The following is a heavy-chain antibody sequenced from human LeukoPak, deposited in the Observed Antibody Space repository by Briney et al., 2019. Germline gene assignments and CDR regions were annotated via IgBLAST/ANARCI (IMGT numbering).Heavy chain of an antibody. CDR1: GFTFSSYG. V-gene: IGHV3-49*04. D-gene: IGHD6-13*01. J-gene: IGHJ4*02. Sequence: PGGSLRLSCAASGFTFSSYGMHWVRQAPGEGLEWVGFIRNKFYGGTTEIAASVKGRFTISRDDSKSIAYLQMNSLKTEDTAMYYCTRDRSTWSIWSQGTLVTVSA. CDR3: TRDRSTWSI. CDR2: IRNKFYGGTT.